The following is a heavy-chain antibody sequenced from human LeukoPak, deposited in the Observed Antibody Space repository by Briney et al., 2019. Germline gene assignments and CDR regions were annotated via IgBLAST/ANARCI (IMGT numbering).Heavy chain of an antibody. CDR2: IYSGGST. D-gene: IGHD2-15*01. CDR1: GFTVSSNY. CDR3: ARYCSGGSCYD. V-gene: IGHV3-66*01. Sequence: GGSLGLSCAASGFTVSSNYMSWVRQAPGKGLEWVSVIYSGGSTSYADSVKGRFTISRDNSKNTLYLQMNSLRAEDTAVYYCARYCSGGSCYDWGQGTLVTVSS. J-gene: IGHJ4*02.